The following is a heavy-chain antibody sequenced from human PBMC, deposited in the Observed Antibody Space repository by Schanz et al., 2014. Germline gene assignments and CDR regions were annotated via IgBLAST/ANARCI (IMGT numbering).Heavy chain of an antibody. J-gene: IGHJ4*02. CDR2: IYASGAT. CDR3: ARDGNYYGSRNYYKTPYYFDY. CDR1: GFTVSSDH. D-gene: IGHD3-10*01. Sequence: VQMVESGGGVVQPGRSLGLSCVVSGFTVSSDHMSWVRQAPGKGLEWVSTIYASGATYYADSVKRRFTISRDISKNTLHLQVTSLRAEDTAIYYCARDGNYYGSRNYYKTPYYFDYWGQGTLVTVSS. V-gene: IGHV3-66*01.